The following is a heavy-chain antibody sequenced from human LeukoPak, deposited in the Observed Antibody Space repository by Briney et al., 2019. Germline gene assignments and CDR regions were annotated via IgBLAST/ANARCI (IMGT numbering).Heavy chain of an antibody. V-gene: IGHV3-48*02. Sequence: GGSLRLSCAASGFTFSTYSMNWVRQAPGKGLEWVSYISSGSGTIYYADSVKRRFSISRDNAKNSLFLQMSSLRDEDTAVYYCARGVDYWGQGTLVTVSS. CDR2: ISSGSGTI. CDR3: ARGVDY. J-gene: IGHJ4*02. CDR1: GFTFSTYS.